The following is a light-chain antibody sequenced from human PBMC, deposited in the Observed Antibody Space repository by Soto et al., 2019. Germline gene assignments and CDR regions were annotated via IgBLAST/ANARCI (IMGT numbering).Light chain of an antibody. CDR1: QSISSW. J-gene: IGKJ1*01. Sequence: IQMTQSPSTLSASVGDRVTITCRASQSISSWLAWYQQKPGKAPKLLIYDASSLESGVPSRFSASGSGTEFTLTISSLQPDDFATYYCQQYNSYWTFGQGTRWIS. CDR3: QQYNSYWT. V-gene: IGKV1-5*01. CDR2: DAS.